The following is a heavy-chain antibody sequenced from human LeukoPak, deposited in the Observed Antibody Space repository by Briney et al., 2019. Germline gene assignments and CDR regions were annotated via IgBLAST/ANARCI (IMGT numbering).Heavy chain of an antibody. CDR2: IKEDGSEK. V-gene: IGHV3-7*03. Sequence: GGSLRLSCAVSGFTFSSCWMTWVRQAPGKGLEWVAKIKEDGSEKYYVDSVRDRFTVSRDNVKNSLFLQMNSLRVEDTATYYCARLHSAVYYGDAFDIWGQGTMVTVSS. CDR3: ARLHSAVYYGDAFDI. J-gene: IGHJ3*02. D-gene: IGHD3-16*01. CDR1: GFTFSSCW.